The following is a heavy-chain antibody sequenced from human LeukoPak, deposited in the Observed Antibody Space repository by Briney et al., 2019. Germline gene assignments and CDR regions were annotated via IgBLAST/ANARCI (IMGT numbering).Heavy chain of an antibody. Sequence: GESLKISCKGSGYSFTNYSIGWVRQMPGKGLEWMGIIYPGDSDARYSPSFQGQVTISADKSINTAYLQWSSLKASDTAMYYCARHYVRGDVYMDVWGKGTMVTVSS. CDR1: GYSFTNYS. CDR3: ARHYVRGDVYMDV. J-gene: IGHJ6*03. V-gene: IGHV5-51*01. D-gene: IGHD3-10*02. CDR2: IYPGDSDA.